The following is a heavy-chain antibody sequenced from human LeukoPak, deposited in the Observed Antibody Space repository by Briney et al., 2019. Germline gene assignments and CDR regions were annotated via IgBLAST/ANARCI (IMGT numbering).Heavy chain of an antibody. CDR3: ARGKRNTYYYDSSGSFHY. V-gene: IGHV4-34*01. CDR2: INHSGST. CDR1: GGSFSGYY. Sequence: PSETLSLTCAVYGGSFSGYYWSWVRQPPGKGLEWLGEINHSGSTNHNPSLKSRVTISVHTSNNHFSLKLSSVTAADTAVYYCARGKRNTYYYDSSGSFHYWGQGTLVTVSS. J-gene: IGHJ4*02. D-gene: IGHD3-22*01.